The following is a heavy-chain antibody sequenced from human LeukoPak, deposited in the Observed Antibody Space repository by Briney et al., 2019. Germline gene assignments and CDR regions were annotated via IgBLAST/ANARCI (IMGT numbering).Heavy chain of an antibody. CDR2: INPNSGGT. CDR1: RYTFTGYY. J-gene: IGHJ4*02. Sequence: GASVKVSCKASRYTFTGYYMHWVRQAPGQGLEWMGRINPNSGGTNYAQKFQGRVTMTRDTSISTAYMELSRLRSDDTAVYYCARDLRVAGTVGYWGQGTLVTVSS. CDR3: ARDLRVAGTVGY. D-gene: IGHD4-23*01. V-gene: IGHV1-2*06.